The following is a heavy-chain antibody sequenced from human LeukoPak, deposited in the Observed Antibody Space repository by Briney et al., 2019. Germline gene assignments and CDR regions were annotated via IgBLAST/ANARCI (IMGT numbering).Heavy chain of an antibody. Sequence: GGSLRLSCAASGFTFSSYGMHWVRQAPGKGLEWVAVIWYDGSNKYYADSVKGRFTISRDNSKNTLYLQMNSLRAEDTAVYYCARGFPRGPLDYWGQGTLVTVSS. CDR3: ARGFPRGPLDY. J-gene: IGHJ4*02. V-gene: IGHV3-33*01. CDR2: IWYDGSNK. CDR1: GFTFSSYG. D-gene: IGHD3-10*01.